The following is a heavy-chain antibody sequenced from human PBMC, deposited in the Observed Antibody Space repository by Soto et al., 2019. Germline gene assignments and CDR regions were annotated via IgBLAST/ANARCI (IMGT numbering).Heavy chain of an antibody. D-gene: IGHD4-17*01. Sequence: QVQLVQSGAEVKKPGASVKVSCKASGSTFTGYYMHWVRQAPGQGLEWMGWINPNNGGTKYAQKFQGSVTMTRDTSISTAYMELSRLRSDDTAVYYCARASGVYDAFDIWGQGTMVTVTS. J-gene: IGHJ3*02. CDR3: ARASGVYDAFDI. CDR1: GSTFTGYY. CDR2: INPNNGGT. V-gene: IGHV1-2*02.